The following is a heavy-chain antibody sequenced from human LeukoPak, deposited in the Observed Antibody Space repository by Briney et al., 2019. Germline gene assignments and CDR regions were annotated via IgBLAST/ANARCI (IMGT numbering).Heavy chain of an antibody. J-gene: IGHJ4*02. Sequence: GGSLRLSCAASGFTFSSYWMSWVRQAPGKWLEWVANIKQDGSEKYYVDSVKGRVTNSRDNAKNSLYLQMNSLRAEDTAVYYCAREGIAAAGTFDYWGQGTLVTVSS. D-gene: IGHD6-13*01. CDR1: GFTFSSYW. V-gene: IGHV3-7*01. CDR2: IKQDGSEK. CDR3: AREGIAAAGTFDY.